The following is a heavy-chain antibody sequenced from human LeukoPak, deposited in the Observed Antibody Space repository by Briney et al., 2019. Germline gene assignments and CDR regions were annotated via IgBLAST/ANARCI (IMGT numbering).Heavy chain of an antibody. J-gene: IGHJ3*02. CDR1: GHTFTSYG. V-gene: IGHV1-18*01. CDR3: ARDQTVRGVFPNDAFDI. CDR2: ISAYNGNT. Sequence: ASVKVSCKASGHTFTSYGISWVRQAPGQGLEWMGWISAYNGNTTYAQKLQGRVTMTTDTSTSTAYMELRSLRSDDTAVYYCARDQTVRGVFPNDAFDIWGQGTMVTVSS. D-gene: IGHD3-10*01.